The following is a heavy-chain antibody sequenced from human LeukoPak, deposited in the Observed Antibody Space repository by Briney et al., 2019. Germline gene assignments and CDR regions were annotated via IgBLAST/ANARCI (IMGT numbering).Heavy chain of an antibody. V-gene: IGHV4-4*02. D-gene: IGHD6-19*01. J-gene: IGHJ4*02. CDR2: IYYSGST. Sequence: SGTLCLTCAVSGGSISRSNWWSWVRQPPGKGLEWIGSIYYSGSTYYNPSLKSRVTISVDTSKNQFSLKLSSVTAADTAVYYCSKHVSSGTNYWGEGSLVTVSS. CDR1: GGSISRSNW. CDR3: SKHVSSGTNY.